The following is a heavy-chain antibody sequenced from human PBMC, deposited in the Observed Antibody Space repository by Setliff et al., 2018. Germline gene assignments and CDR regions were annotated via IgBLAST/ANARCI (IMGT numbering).Heavy chain of an antibody. D-gene: IGHD3-22*01. CDR3: ATSPYSDTSTYSSDFFDY. V-gene: IGHV1-69*05. J-gene: IGHJ4*02. CDR1: GGTFSSYT. Sequence: SVKVSCKASGGTFSSYTITWMRQAPGQGLEWMGRIIPIFATTDYAQKFQGRVTITTDDSTSTAYMALSSLRSEDTAVYYCATSPYSDTSTYSSDFFDYWGQGTLVTVSS. CDR2: IIPIFATT.